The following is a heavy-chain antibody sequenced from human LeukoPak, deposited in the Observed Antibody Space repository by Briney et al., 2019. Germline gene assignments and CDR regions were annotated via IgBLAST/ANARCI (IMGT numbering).Heavy chain of an antibody. J-gene: IGHJ3*02. CDR2: ISYDGSNK. CDR1: GFTFSSYA. V-gene: IGHV3-30-3*01. D-gene: IGHD6-13*01. Sequence: GGSLRLSCAASGFTFSSYAMHRVRQAPGKGLEWVAVISYDGSNKYYADSVKGRFTISRDSSKNTLYLQMNSLRAEDTAVYYCAREEALAAAGDDAFDIWGQGTMVTVSS. CDR3: AREEALAAAGDDAFDI.